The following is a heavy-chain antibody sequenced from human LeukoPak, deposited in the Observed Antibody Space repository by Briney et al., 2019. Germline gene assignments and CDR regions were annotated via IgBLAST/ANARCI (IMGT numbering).Heavy chain of an antibody. Sequence: GESLKISCKGSGYSFTSYWISWVRQMPGKGLEWMGRTDPSDSYTNYSPSFQGHVTISADKSISTAYLQWSSLKASDTAMYYCARQKGSILTGYSNNWFDPWGQGTLVTVSS. CDR1: GYSFTSYW. CDR3: ARQKGSILTGYSNNWFDP. D-gene: IGHD3-9*01. J-gene: IGHJ5*02. CDR2: TDPSDSYT. V-gene: IGHV5-10-1*01.